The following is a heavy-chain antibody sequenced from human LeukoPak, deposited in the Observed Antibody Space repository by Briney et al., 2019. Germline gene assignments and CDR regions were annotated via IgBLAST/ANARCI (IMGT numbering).Heavy chain of an antibody. CDR2: ISAYNGNT. Sequence: ASVKVSCKASGYTFTSYGISWVRHAPGQGLEWMGWISAYNGNTNYAQKLQGRVTMTTDTSTSTAYMELRSLRSDDTAVYYCARNPVTMVRGVIITPSYYYYGMDVWGQGTTVTVSS. D-gene: IGHD3-10*01. CDR3: ARNPVTMVRGVIITPSYYYYGMDV. V-gene: IGHV1-18*01. J-gene: IGHJ6*02. CDR1: GYTFTSYG.